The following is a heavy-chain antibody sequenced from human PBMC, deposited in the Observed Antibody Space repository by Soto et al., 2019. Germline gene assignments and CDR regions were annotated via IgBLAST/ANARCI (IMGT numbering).Heavy chain of an antibody. D-gene: IGHD3-22*01. CDR1: GFTSSSYW. CDR3: ARDWYYYDTSEHFSADAFDI. CDR2: ISNDGTST. V-gene: IGHV3-74*01. Sequence: EVQLVESGGGLVQPGGSLRLSCAASGFTSSSYWMHWVRQAPGKGLVWVSRISNDGTSTNYADSVQGRFTISRDNAKNTVYLEMNSLRAEETAVYYCARDWYYYDTSEHFSADAFDIWGQGTTVTVSS. J-gene: IGHJ3*02.